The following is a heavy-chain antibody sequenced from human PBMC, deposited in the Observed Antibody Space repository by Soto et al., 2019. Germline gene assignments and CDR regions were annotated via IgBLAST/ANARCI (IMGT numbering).Heavy chain of an antibody. CDR1: GGSISSYY. V-gene: IGHV4-59*01. D-gene: IGHD3-3*01. CDR2: IYYSGST. Sequence: SETLSLTCTVSGGSISSYYWSWIRQPPGKGLEWIGYIYYSGSTNYNPSLKSRVTISVDTSKNQFSLKLSSVTAADTAVYYCARVLDQKYYFDYWGQGTLVTVSS. J-gene: IGHJ4*02. CDR3: ARVLDQKYYFDY.